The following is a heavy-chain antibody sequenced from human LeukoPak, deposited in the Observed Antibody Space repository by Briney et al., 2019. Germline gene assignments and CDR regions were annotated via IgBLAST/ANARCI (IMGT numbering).Heavy chain of an antibody. D-gene: IGHD3-10*01. V-gene: IGHV4-4*02. Sequence: PSGTLSLTCAVSGGSISSSNWWSWVRQPPGKGLEWIGEIYHSGSTNYNPSLKSRVTISVDTSKNQFSLKLSSVTAADTAVYHCARHAGLWFGELGVTPKYYFDYWGQGTLVTVSS. CDR3: ARHAGLWFGELGVTPKYYFDY. J-gene: IGHJ4*02. CDR1: GGSISSSNW. CDR2: IYHSGST.